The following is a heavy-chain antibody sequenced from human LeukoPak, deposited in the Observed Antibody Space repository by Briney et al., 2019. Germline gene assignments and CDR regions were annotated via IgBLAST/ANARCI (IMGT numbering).Heavy chain of an antibody. J-gene: IGHJ4*02. Sequence: SETLPLTCAVYGGSFSGYYWSWIRQPPGKGLEWIGEINHSGSTNYNPSLKSRVTISVDTSKNQFSLKLSSVTAADTAVYYCARGPLWGSYRYASYWGQGTLVTVSS. CDR1: GGSFSGYY. CDR2: INHSGST. CDR3: ARGPLWGSYRYASY. D-gene: IGHD3-16*02. V-gene: IGHV4-34*01.